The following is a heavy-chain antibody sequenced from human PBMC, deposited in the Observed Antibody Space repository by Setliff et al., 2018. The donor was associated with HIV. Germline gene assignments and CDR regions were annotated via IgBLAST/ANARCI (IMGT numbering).Heavy chain of an antibody. V-gene: IGHV4-4*02. CDR2: ISHSGST. D-gene: IGHD3-10*01. CDR1: GGSIMTGDW. CDR3: ARDYYDDTYYSPGIYYLYYMDV. J-gene: IGHJ6*03. Sequence: ETLSLTCAVSGGSIMTGDWWSWVRRSPGKGLEWIGEISHSGSTNYNPSLRSRVTMSVDKSNNQFSLKLSSVTAADTAVYYCARDYYDDTYYSPGIYYLYYMDVWGKGTTVTVSS.